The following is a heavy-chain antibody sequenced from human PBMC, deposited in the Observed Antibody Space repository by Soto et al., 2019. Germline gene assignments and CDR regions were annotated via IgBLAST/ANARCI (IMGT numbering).Heavy chain of an antibody. V-gene: IGHV3-33*01. CDR2: IWYDGSNK. J-gene: IGHJ4*02. Sequence: GGSLRLSCAASGFTFSSYGMHWVRQAPGKGLEWVAVIWYDGSNKYYADSVKGRFTISRDNSKNTLYLQMNSLRAEDTAVYYCARDDSGSYYVRAPDYWGQGTLVTVSS. D-gene: IGHD1-26*01. CDR1: GFTFSSYG. CDR3: ARDDSGSYYVRAPDY.